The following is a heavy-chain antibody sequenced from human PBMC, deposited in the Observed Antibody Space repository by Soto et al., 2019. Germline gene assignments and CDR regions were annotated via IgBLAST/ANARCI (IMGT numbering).Heavy chain of an antibody. CDR2: INPNSGGT. CDR3: ARNRRVVPAAKGLDV. J-gene: IGHJ6*02. CDR1: GYTFTGYY. Sequence: ASVKVSCKASGYTFTGYYMHWVRQAPGQGLEWMGWINPNSGGTNYAQKFQGRVTMTRDTSISTAYMELSRLRSDDTAVYYCARNRRVVPAAKGLDVWGQGTTVTVSS. D-gene: IGHD2-2*01. V-gene: IGHV1-2*02.